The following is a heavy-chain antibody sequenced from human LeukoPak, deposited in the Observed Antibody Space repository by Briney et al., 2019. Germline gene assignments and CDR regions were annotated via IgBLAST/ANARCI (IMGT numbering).Heavy chain of an antibody. Sequence: GGSLRLSCAASGFTFSSYSMSWVRQAPGKGLEWVSYISSSSSTIYYADSVKGRFTISRDNAKNSLYLQMNSLRAEDTAVYYCARGPSVVPAAMYYFDYWGQGTLVTVSS. CDR2: ISSSSSTI. CDR3: ARGPSVVPAAMYYFDY. J-gene: IGHJ4*02. CDR1: GFTFSSYS. D-gene: IGHD2-2*01. V-gene: IGHV3-48*01.